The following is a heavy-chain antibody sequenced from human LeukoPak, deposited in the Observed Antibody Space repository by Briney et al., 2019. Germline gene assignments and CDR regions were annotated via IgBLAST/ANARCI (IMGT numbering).Heavy chain of an antibody. CDR1: GGTFSSYA. D-gene: IGHD3-3*01. CDR2: IIPIFGTA. J-gene: IGHJ4*02. CDR3: ARDAGFWSGYSSFDY. Sequence: SVKVSCKASGGTFSSYAISWVRQAPGQGLEWMGGIIPIFGTANYAQKFQGRVTITTDESTSTAYMELSSLRSEDTAVYYCARDAGFWSGYSSFDYWGQGTLVTVSS. V-gene: IGHV1-69*05.